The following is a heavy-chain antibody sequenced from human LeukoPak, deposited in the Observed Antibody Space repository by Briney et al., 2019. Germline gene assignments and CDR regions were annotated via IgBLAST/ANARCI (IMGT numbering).Heavy chain of an antibody. CDR3: ARLVITFYYGMDV. CDR2: IYSGGST. V-gene: IGHV3-53*01. Sequence: PGGSLRLSCAASGFTFSNNYMSWVRQAPGKGLEWVSVIYSGGSTYYADSVKGRFTISRDNSKNTLYLQMNSLRAEDTAVYYCARLVITFYYGMDVWGQGTTVTVSS. J-gene: IGHJ6*02. CDR1: GFTFSNNY. D-gene: IGHD3-22*01.